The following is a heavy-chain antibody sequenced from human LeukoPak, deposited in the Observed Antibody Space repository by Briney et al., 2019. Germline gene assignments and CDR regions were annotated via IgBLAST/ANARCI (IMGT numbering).Heavy chain of an antibody. Sequence: ASVKVSCKASGYTFTSYYMHWVRQAPGQGLEWMGIINPSGGSTSYAQKFQGRVTMTRDMSTSTVYMELSSLRSEDTAVYYCAREYSSGWYNYYYYYMDVWGKGTTVTISS. CDR1: GYTFTSYY. D-gene: IGHD6-19*01. V-gene: IGHV1-46*01. CDR3: AREYSSGWYNYYYYYMDV. CDR2: INPSGGST. J-gene: IGHJ6*03.